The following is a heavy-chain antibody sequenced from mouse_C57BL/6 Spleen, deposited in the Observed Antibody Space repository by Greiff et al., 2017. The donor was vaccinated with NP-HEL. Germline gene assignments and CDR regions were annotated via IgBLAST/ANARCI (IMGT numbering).Heavy chain of an antibody. D-gene: IGHD2-3*01. V-gene: IGHV1-82*01. CDR2: IYPGDGDT. Sequence: VQLQQSGPELVKPGASVKISCKASGYAFSSSWMNWVKQRPGKGLEWIGRIYPGDGDTNYNGKFKGKATLTADKSSSTAYMQLSSLTSEDSAVYFCARYGYYSGGYYAMDYWGQGTSVTVSS. J-gene: IGHJ4*01. CDR3: ARYGYYSGGYYAMDY. CDR1: GYAFSSSW.